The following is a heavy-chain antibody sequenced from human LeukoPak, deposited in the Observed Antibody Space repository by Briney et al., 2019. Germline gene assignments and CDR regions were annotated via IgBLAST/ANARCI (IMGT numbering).Heavy chain of an antibody. CDR3: ARADSSGYYHPIN. Sequence: GGSLRLSCAASGFTFSSYSMNWVRQAPGKGLEWVSYISSSSSTIYYADSVKGRFTISRDNAKNSLYLQMNSLRAEDTAVYYCARADSSGYYHPINWGQGTLVTVSS. D-gene: IGHD3-22*01. CDR1: GFTFSSYS. CDR2: ISSSSSTI. V-gene: IGHV3-48*01. J-gene: IGHJ4*02.